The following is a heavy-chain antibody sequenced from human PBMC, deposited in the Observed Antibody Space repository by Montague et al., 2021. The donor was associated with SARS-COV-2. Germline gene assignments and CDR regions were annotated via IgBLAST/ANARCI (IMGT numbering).Heavy chain of an antibody. CDR1: GASISSANDY. CDR2: ISTSGSS. D-gene: IGHD6-19*01. CDR3: ARDRRGMAMAGRAYYYYYMDV. J-gene: IGHJ6*03. V-gene: IGHV4-61*09. Sequence: TLSLTCSVSGASISSANDYWTWIRQPAGEGLEWIGHISTSGSSSYNPSLKSRVTIILDTSKQQFSLVLTSVTAADTAVYYCARDRRGMAMAGRAYYYYYMDVWGKGTTVTVSS.